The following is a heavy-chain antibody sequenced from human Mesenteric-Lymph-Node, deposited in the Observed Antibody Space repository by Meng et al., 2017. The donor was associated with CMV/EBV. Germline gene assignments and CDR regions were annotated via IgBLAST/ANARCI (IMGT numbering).Heavy chain of an antibody. CDR3: ARSVGGVGLDY. J-gene: IGHJ4*02. Sequence: GESLKISCAASGFTFSSYAMSWVRQAPGKGLEWVSSISSSSSFTFYADSVKGRFTISRDNAKNSVYLQMNSLRAEDTAVYYCARSVGGVGLDYWGQGTLVTVSS. V-gene: IGHV3-21*01. D-gene: IGHD1-26*01. CDR2: ISSSSSFT. CDR1: GFTFSSYA.